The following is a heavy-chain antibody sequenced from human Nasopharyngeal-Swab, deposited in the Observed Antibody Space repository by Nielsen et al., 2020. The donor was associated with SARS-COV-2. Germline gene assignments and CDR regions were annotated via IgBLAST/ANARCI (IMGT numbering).Heavy chain of an antibody. J-gene: IGHJ4*02. D-gene: IGHD2/OR15-2a*01. CDR3: AKPASTTSFSYFDY. CDR2: ISTSGSST. CDR1: GFTFSSSA. V-gene: IGHV3-23*01. Sequence: GGSLRLSCAASGFTFSSSAMHWVRQAPGKGLEWVSGISTSGSSTYYADSVKGRFTTSRDNSKNTLSLQMNSLRADDTAVYYCAKPASTTSFSYFDYWGQGTLVSVSS.